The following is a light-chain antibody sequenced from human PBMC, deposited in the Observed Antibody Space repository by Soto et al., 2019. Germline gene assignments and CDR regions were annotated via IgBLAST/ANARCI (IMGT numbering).Light chain of an antibody. CDR2: EVT. CDR3: SSYTSTGTYV. J-gene: IGLJ1*01. V-gene: IGLV2-14*01. CDR1: SSDAGGYNY. Sequence: QSVLTQPASVSGSPGQSITISCTGTSSDAGGYNYVSWYQQHPGNAPKLMISEVTNRPSGVSDRFSGSKSDNTASLTISGLQAEDGADYYCSSYTSTGTYVFGTGTKVTVL.